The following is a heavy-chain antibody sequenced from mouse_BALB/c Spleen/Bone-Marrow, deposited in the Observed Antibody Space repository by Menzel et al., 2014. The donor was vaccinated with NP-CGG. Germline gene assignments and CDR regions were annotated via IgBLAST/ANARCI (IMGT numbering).Heavy chain of an antibody. V-gene: IGHV2-2*01. J-gene: IGHJ4*01. CDR2: IWSGGST. CDR3: ARRNGNFRYYAMDY. D-gene: IGHD2-1*01. CDR1: GFSLTTYD. Sequence: QVQLQQSGPGLVQPSQSLSITCTVSGFSLTTYDVVWVRQSPGKGLEWLGVIWSGGSTDYNAAFISRLSINKDNSKSQVFFKMNNLQAYDTAIYYCARRNGNFRYYAMDYWGQGTSVTLSS.